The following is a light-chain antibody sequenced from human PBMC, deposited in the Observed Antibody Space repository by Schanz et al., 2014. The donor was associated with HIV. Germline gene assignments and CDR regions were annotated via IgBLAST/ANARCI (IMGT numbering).Light chain of an antibody. V-gene: IGKV3-20*01. Sequence: EIVLTQSPGTLSLSPGERATLSCRASQSVSNNYLAWYQQRPGQAPRLLIYGASSRAAGLPDRFSGSGSGTDFTLTISSLQSEDFALYYCQQYNDWPLTFGGGTKVEIK. CDR1: QSVSNNY. CDR3: QQYNDWPLT. CDR2: GAS. J-gene: IGKJ4*01.